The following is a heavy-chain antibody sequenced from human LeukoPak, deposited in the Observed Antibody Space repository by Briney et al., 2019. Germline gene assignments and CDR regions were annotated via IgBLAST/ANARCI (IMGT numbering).Heavy chain of an antibody. CDR3: AKDLRVIASLGY. CDR2: IRYDGSNK. V-gene: IGHV3-30*02. J-gene: IGHJ4*02. D-gene: IGHD2-21*01. CDR1: GFTFSSYG. Sequence: PGGSLRLSCAASGFTFSSYGMHWVRQAPGKGLEWVAFIRYDGSNKYYADSVKGRFTISRDNSNNTLYLQMNSLRAEDTAVYYCAKDLRVIASLGYWGQGTLVTVSS.